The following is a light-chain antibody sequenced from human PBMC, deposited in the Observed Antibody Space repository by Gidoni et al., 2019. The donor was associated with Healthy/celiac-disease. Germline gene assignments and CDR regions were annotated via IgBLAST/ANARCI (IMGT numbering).Light chain of an antibody. Sequence: QSALTQPASVSASPGQSITISCTGTSSDVGGYNYVPWYQQHPGKAPKLMIYDVSNRPSGVSNRFSGSKSGNTASLTISGLQAEDEADYYCSSYTSSSTYVVFGGGTKLTVL. CDR1: SSDVGGYNY. J-gene: IGLJ2*01. CDR3: SSYTSSSTYVV. CDR2: DVS. V-gene: IGLV2-14*01.